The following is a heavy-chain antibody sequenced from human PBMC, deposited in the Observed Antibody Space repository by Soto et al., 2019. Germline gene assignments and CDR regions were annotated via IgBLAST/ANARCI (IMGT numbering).Heavy chain of an antibody. CDR1: GGSFSGYY. CDR3: ASILRYP. CDR2: INHSGST. V-gene: IGHV4-34*01. D-gene: IGHD3-16*01. Sequence: QVQLQQWGAGLLKPSETLSLSCAVYGGSFSGYYWSWIRQPPGKGLEWIGEINHSGSTNYNPSLKGRVTISVDTSKNQFSLRLSSVTAADTAVYYCASILRYPWGQGTLVTVSS. J-gene: IGHJ4*02.